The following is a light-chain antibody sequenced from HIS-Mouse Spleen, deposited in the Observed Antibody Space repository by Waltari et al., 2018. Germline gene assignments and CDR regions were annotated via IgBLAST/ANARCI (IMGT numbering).Light chain of an antibody. CDR2: DDS. V-gene: IGLV3-21*03. CDR3: QVWDSSSDHPYF. J-gene: IGLJ1*01. CDR1: NIGSKS. Sequence: SYVLTQPPSVSVAPGKTARITCGGNNIGSKSVHWYQQKPGQAPVLVVYDDSDRPSGTPERFSGSNSGNTATLTISRVEAGDEADYYCQVWDSSSDHPYFFGTGTKVTVL.